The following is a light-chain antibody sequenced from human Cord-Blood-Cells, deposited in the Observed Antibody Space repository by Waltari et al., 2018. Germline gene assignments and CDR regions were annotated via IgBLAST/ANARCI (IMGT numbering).Light chain of an antibody. CDR1: QGISSY. CDR3: QQLNSYPIT. CDR2: AAS. V-gene: IGKV1-9*01. J-gene: IGKJ5*01. Sequence: IQLTQSPSSLSASVGDRVTITCRASQGISSYLACDQQKPGKAPKLLLYAASTLQSGVPSRFSGSGSGTDFTLTISSLQPEDFATYYCQQLNSYPITFGQGTRLEIK.